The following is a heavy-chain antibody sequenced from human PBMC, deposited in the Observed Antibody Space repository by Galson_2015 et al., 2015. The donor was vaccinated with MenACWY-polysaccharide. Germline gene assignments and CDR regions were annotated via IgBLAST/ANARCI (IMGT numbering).Heavy chain of an antibody. CDR3: ARDGMAMATIPFDY. CDR2: IRSSSSYI. Sequence: SLRLSCAASGFTVSSYPMNWVRQAPGKGLEWVSSIRSSSSYIYYADSVRGRFTISRDNAKNSLYLQINSVRAEDTAAYYCARDGMAMATIPFDYWGQGTLVAVSS. J-gene: IGHJ4*02. V-gene: IGHV3-21*01. CDR1: GFTVSSYP. D-gene: IGHD5-24*01.